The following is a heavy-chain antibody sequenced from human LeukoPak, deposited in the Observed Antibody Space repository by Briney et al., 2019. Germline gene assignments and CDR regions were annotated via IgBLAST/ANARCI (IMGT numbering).Heavy chain of an antibody. J-gene: IGHJ3*02. D-gene: IGHD3-22*01. CDR3: ARVITMIVVVITPRAFDI. CDR2: IYNSGST. CDR1: GGSIISGNYY. Sequence: SETLSLTCTVSGGSIISGNYYWSWIRQPPGKGLEWIGYIYNSGSTHYNPSLKSRVAMSVDTSKNQFSLKLSSVTAADTAVYYCARVITMIVVVITPRAFDIWGQGTMVTVSS. V-gene: IGHV4-31*03.